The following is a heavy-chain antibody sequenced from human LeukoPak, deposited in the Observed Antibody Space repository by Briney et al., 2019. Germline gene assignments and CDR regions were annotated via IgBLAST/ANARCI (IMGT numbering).Heavy chain of an antibody. D-gene: IGHD3-22*01. Sequence: GGSLRLSCAASGFTFNTYGMTWVRQAPGKGLEWVSSISGRGSTYYADSVKGRFTISRDNSKNTVYLQMSSLRVEDTAVYYCAKSLTYYHENSDSIWGQGTLVAVSS. J-gene: IGHJ4*02. CDR2: ISGRGST. CDR3: AKSLTYYHENSDSI. CDR1: GFTFNTYG. V-gene: IGHV3-23*01.